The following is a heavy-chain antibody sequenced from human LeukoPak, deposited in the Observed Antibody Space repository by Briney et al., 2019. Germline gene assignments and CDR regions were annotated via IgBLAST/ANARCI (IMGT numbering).Heavy chain of an antibody. V-gene: IGHV3-23*01. CDR2: ISGSGGST. CDR3: AKAIYDYVWGSYRYIDY. CDR1: GFTFSSYA. Sequence: GGSLRLSCAASGFTFSSYAMSWVRQAPGKGLEWVSAISGSGGSTYYADSVKGRFTISRDNSKDTLYLQMNSLRAEDTAVYYCAKAIYDYVWGSYRYIDYWGQGTLVTVSS. J-gene: IGHJ4*02. D-gene: IGHD3-16*02.